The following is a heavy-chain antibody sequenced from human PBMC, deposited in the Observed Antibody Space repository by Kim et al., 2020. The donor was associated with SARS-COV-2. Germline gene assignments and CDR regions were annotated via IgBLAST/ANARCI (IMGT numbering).Heavy chain of an antibody. CDR2: INHSGST. D-gene: IGHD3-16*01. J-gene: IGHJ5*02. CDR1: GGSFSGYY. Sequence: SETLSLTCAVYGGSFSGYYWSWIRQPPGKGLEWIGEINHSGSTNYNPSLKSRVTISVDTSKNQFSLKLSSVTAADTAVYYCARERLRVSNWFDPWGQGTLVTVSS. CDR3: ARERLRVSNWFDP. V-gene: IGHV4-34*01.